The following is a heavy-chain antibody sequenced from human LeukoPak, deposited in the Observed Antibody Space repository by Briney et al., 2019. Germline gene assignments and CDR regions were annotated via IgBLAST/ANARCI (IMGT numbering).Heavy chain of an antibody. CDR2: LSGGGGST. V-gene: IGHV3-23*01. CDR3: ARDRQQLVDAFDI. CDR1: GFTFNNYA. D-gene: IGHD6-13*01. Sequence: GGSLRLSCVASGFTFNNYAMSWVRQAPGKGLEWVPGLSGGGGSTYYADSVKGRFTISRDNSKNTLYLQMNSLRAEDTAVYYCARDRQQLVDAFDIWGQGTMVTVSS. J-gene: IGHJ3*02.